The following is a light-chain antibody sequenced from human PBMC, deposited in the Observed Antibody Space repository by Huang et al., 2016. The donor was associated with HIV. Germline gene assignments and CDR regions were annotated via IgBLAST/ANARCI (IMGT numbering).Light chain of an antibody. CDR2: AAS. CDR3: QQVNSYPRT. V-gene: IGKV1-9*01. CDR1: QGISTY. Sequence: IQLTQSPSSLSASVGERVTITCRASQGISTYLAWYQQSPGKAPNLLIYAASTLQRWVPSRCSGSGSGTDFTLTISSLQAEDSATYYCQQVNSYPRTFGPGTKVEIK. J-gene: IGKJ3*01.